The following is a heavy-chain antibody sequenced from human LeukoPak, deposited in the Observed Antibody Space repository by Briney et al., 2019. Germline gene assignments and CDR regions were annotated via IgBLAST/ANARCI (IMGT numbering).Heavy chain of an antibody. CDR3: ARAAKKYLKHCHFDY. CDR2: IIPIFGTA. Sequence: SVKVSCKASRGTFSSYAISWVRQAPGQGLEWMGGIIPIFGTANYAQKFQGGVTITPDESTSTAYMELSSLRSEDTAVYYCARAAKKYLKHCHFDYWGPGTLVTVSS. CDR1: RGTFSSYA. D-gene: IGHD6-25*01. J-gene: IGHJ4*02. V-gene: IGHV1-69*13.